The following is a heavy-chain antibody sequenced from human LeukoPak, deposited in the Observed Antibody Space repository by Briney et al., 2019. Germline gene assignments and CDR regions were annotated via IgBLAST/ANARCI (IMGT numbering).Heavy chain of an antibody. D-gene: IGHD1-20*01. CDR3: ARDINWITGRYFDY. V-gene: IGHV1-69*13. J-gene: IGHJ4*02. Sequence: SVKVSCKASGGTFSSYAISWVRQAPGQGLEWMGGIIPIFGTANYAQKFQGRVTITADESTSTAYMELSSLRSEDTAVYYCARDINWITGRYFDYWGQGTLVTVSS. CDR1: GGTFSSYA. CDR2: IIPIFGTA.